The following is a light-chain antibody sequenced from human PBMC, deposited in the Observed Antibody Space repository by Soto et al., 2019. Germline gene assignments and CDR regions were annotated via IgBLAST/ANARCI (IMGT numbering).Light chain of an antibody. J-gene: IGKJ1*01. Sequence: EIVLTQSPGTLSLSPGERATLSCRASQTVTRNYLAWHQQKPGQTPRLLIYCASTRATGVPGRFSASGSGTDFTLTISSLQSEDSAVYYCQQYSKWPPWTFGPGTKVDI. CDR2: CAS. CDR1: QTVTRN. CDR3: QQYSKWPPWT. V-gene: IGKV3-15*01.